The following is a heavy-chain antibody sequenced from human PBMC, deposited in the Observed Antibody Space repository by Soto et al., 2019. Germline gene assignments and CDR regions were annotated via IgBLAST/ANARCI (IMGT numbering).Heavy chain of an antibody. D-gene: IGHD2-15*01. CDR1: GDTFTKCW. CDR3: ARRKLHCGGGSCYGTNDLDY. V-gene: IGHV5-51*01. J-gene: IGHJ4*02. CDR2: GFRGEFRT. Sequence: GEARKVACQGSGDTFTKCWVAWVRPLRGKGLEGMGIGFRGEFRTTYSPSFEGQVAFSGDQSTSTAFLQWNRLRASDTGVYFCARRKLHCGGGSCYGTNDLDYWGQGTKVTVS.